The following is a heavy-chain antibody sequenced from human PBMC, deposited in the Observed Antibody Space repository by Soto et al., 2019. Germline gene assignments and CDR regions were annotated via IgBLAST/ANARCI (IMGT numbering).Heavy chain of an antibody. CDR2: VIPILGMA. CDR1: GGTFSSYS. CDR3: ARGGAVVVPGAVDRHNWFDP. J-gene: IGHJ5*02. V-gene: IGHV1-69*02. D-gene: IGHD2-2*01. Sequence: QVQLVQSGAEVKKPGSSVKVSCEASGGTFSSYSFSWVRQAPGQGLEWMGRVIPILGMAYYAQKFQGRVTITADKSTSTVYMEMSSLRSEDTAVYYCARGGAVVVPGAVDRHNWFDPWGQGTLVTVSS.